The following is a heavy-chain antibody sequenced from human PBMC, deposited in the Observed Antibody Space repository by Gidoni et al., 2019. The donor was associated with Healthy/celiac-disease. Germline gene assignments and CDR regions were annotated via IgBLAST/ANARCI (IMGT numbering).Heavy chain of an antibody. J-gene: IGHJ4*02. CDR2: ISGSGGST. V-gene: IGHV3-23*01. CDR1: GFTFSSYA. CDR3: AKDLGWSTYYYGSGSYPGIDY. Sequence: EVQLLESGGGLVQPGGSLRLSCAASGFTFSSYAMSWVRQAPGKGLEWVSAISGSGGSTYYADSVKGRFTISRDNSKNTLYLQMNSLRAEDTAVYYCAKDLGWSTYYYGSGSYPGIDYWGQGTLVTVSS. D-gene: IGHD3-10*01.